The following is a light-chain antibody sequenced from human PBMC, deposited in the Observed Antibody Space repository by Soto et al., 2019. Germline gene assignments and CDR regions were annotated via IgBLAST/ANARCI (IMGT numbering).Light chain of an antibody. CDR3: GSYTCSSLYV. Sequence: QSVLTQPASVSGSPGQSITISCTGTSSDVGAYNYVSWYQQHPGKAPKLMIYEVINRPSGVSNRFSGSKSGNTASLTISGLQAEDEADYYCGSYTCSSLYVFGTGTKVTVL. V-gene: IGLV2-14*01. CDR2: EVI. J-gene: IGLJ1*01. CDR1: SSDVGAYNY.